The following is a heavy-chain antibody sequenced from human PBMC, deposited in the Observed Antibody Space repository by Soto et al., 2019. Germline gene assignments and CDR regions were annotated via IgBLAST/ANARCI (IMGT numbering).Heavy chain of an antibody. V-gene: IGHV1-69*01. CDR2: IIPIFGTA. J-gene: IGHJ6*02. CDR1: GGTFSSYA. CDR3: ARNSLGYCSGGSCYEVDYYYGRDV. Sequence: QVQLVQSGAEVKKPGSSVKVSCKASGGTFSSYAISWVRQAPGQGLEWMGGIIPIFGTANYAQKFQGRVTITADESTSTAYMELSSLRSEDTAVYYCARNSLGYCSGGSCYEVDYYYGRDVWGQGTTVTVSS. D-gene: IGHD2-15*01.